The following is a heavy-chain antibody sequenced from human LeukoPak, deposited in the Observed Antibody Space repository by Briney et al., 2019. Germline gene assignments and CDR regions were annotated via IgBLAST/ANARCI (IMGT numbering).Heavy chain of an antibody. CDR2: IYYSGST. CDR3: ARRPYSSSWYGIIDY. CDR1: GGSISSSSYY. D-gene: IGHD6-13*01. Sequence: PSETLSLTCTVSGGSISSSSYYWGWIRQPPGKGLEWIGSIYYSGSTYYNPSLKSRVTISVDTSKNQFSLKLSPVTAADTAVYYCARRPYSSSWYGIIDYWGQGTLVTVSS. V-gene: IGHV4-39*01. J-gene: IGHJ4*02.